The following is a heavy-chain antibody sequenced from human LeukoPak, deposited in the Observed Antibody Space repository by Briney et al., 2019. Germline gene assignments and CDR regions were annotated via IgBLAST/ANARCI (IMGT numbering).Heavy chain of an antibody. V-gene: IGHV1-69*05. CDR3: ARARYYYDSSGYGLDY. CDR1: GGTFSSYA. Sequence: ASVKVSCKASGGTFSSYAISWVRQAPGQGLEWMGRIIPIFGTANYAQKFQGRVTTTTDESTSTAYMELSSLRSEDTAVYYCARARYYYDSSGYGLDYWGQGTLVTVSS. J-gene: IGHJ4*02. D-gene: IGHD3-22*01. CDR2: IIPIFGTA.